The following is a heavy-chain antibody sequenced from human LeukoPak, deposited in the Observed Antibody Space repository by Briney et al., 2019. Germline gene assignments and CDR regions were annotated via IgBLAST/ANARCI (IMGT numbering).Heavy chain of an antibody. CDR2: IDPSDSYN. D-gene: IGHD6-13*01. J-gene: IGHJ5*01. CDR1: GHGLSTHY. CDR3: ARRPGGVLADTDFCES. Sequence: GESLKISCQDSGHGLSTHYINWVRQMPGKGLGWMGRIDPSDSYNNYNPSFQGHVTFTADKSTHTAYLQWTSLKASDTASYYCARRPGGVLADTDFCESWGQETLVSVSS. V-gene: IGHV5-10-1*01.